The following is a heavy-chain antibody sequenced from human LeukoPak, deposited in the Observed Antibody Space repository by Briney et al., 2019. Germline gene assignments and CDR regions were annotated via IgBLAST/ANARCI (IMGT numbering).Heavy chain of an antibody. V-gene: IGHV1-8*01. D-gene: IGHD2-15*01. J-gene: IGHJ4*02. CDR2: MNPNSGNT. CDR1: GYTFPSYD. Sequence: GASVKVSCKASGYTFPSYDNNWVRQATGQGLEWMGWMNPNSGNTGYAQKFQGRVTMTRNTSISTAYMELSSLRSEDTAVYYCARGFPRKYCSGGSCYKYYFDYWGQGTLVTVSS. CDR3: ARGFPRKYCSGGSCYKYYFDY.